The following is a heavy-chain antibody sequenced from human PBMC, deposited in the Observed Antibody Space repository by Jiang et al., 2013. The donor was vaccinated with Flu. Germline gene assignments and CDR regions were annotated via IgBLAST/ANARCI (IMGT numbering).Heavy chain of an antibody. CDR1: GFTFDDYA. Sequence: QLVESGGGLVQPGRSLRLSCAASGFTFDDYAMHWVRQAPGKGLEWVSGISWNSGSIGYADSVKGRFTISRDNAKNSLYLQMNSLRAEDTALYYCAKDISPYSGSSGGAFDIWGQGTMVTVSS. CDR2: ISWNSGSI. CDR3: AKDISPYSGSSGGAFDI. D-gene: IGHD1-26*01. J-gene: IGHJ3*02. V-gene: IGHV3-9*01.